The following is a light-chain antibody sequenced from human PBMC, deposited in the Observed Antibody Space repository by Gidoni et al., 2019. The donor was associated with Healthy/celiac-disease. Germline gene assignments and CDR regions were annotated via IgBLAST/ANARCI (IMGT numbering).Light chain of an antibody. CDR3: LQDYNYPYT. CDR1: QGLRND. CDR2: AAS. Sequence: IQMTQSPSSLSASVGDRVTITCRESQGLRNDLGWYQQKPGKATKLLIYAASSLQSGVPSRFSGSGSGTDFTLTISSLQPEDFATYYCLQDYNYPYTFGQGTKLEIK. J-gene: IGKJ2*01. V-gene: IGKV1-6*01.